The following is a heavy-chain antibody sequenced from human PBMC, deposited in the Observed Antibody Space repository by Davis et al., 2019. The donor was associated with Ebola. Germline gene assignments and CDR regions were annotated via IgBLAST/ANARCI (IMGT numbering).Heavy chain of an antibody. J-gene: IGHJ1*01. D-gene: IGHD2-21*01. Sequence: SETLSLTCNVSGGSISSYYWSWIRQHPGKGLEWIGYIYYSGRTNYNPSLKSRVTISVDTSQNQFSLKLNSVTAADTAVYYCARDSPCGGDCPFQHWGQGTLVTVSS. CDR3: ARDSPCGGDCPFQH. CDR1: GGSISSYY. V-gene: IGHV4-59*12. CDR2: IYYSGRT.